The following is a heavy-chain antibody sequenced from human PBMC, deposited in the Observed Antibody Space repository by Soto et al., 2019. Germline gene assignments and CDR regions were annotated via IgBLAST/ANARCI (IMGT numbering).Heavy chain of an antibody. CDR3: VRGGSSRWGVFDS. CDR2: ISGSGRDT. Sequence: EVQLLESGGGLVQPGGSLRLSCRVSGFTVNSNAMNWVRQAPGKGLEWVSVISGSGRDTYYADSVKDRVTSSRDISKSTLFLQMNSLRAEDTAIYYCVRGGSSRWGVFDSWGQGTLVTVSS. V-gene: IGHV3-23*01. J-gene: IGHJ4*02. CDR1: GFTVNSNA. D-gene: IGHD3-10*01.